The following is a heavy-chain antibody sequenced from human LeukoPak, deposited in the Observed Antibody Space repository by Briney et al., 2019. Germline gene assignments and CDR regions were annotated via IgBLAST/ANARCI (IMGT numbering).Heavy chain of an antibody. CDR2: INWNGGST. Sequence: EGSLRLSXAASGFTFDDYGMSWVRQAPGKGLEWVSGINWNGGSTGYADSVKGRFTISRDNAKNSLYLQMNSLRAEDTALYYCARLWFGESPGDYWGQGTLVTVSS. D-gene: IGHD3-10*01. CDR3: ARLWFGESPGDY. CDR1: GFTFDDYG. J-gene: IGHJ4*02. V-gene: IGHV3-20*04.